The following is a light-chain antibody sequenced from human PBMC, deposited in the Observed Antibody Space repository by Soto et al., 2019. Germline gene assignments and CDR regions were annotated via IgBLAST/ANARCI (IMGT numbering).Light chain of an antibody. CDR1: QSVSSY. Sequence: EIVLTQSPATLSFSPGERATLSCRASQSVSSYLAWYQQKPGRAPRLLIYDASNRATGIPARFSGSGSGTDFTLTISSLEPEDFAVYYCQQRSNWPPWTFGQGTKVDIK. J-gene: IGKJ1*01. CDR3: QQRSNWPPWT. V-gene: IGKV3-11*01. CDR2: DAS.